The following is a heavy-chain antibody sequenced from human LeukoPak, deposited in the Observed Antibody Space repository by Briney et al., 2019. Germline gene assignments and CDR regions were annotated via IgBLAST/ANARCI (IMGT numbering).Heavy chain of an antibody. CDR2: FYYSGCT. CDR3: ARMYCSSISCYCFTKAYYFDH. J-gene: IGHJ4*02. D-gene: IGHD2-2*01. CDR1: GGSISSYY. Sequence: SEPLSLPCTVSGGSISSYYWSWIRQPPGKGLEWLGYFYYSGCTNYNPSLQSRVPISVDRSKNHCSLSLSSVTAADTAVYYYARMYCSSISCYCFTKAYYFDHGGQGSRVTVSS. V-gene: IGHV4-59*12.